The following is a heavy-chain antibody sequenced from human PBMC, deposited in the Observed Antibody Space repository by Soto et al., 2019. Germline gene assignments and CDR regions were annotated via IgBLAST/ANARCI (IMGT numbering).Heavy chain of an antibody. V-gene: IGHV1-46*01. J-gene: IGHJ6*02. Sequence: ASVKVSCKASGYTFTSYYMHWVRQAPGQGLEWMGIINPSGGSTSYAQKFQGRVTMTRDTSTSTVYMELSSLRSEDTAVYYCAREAYCGGDCYPLPPYYYYYGMDVWGQGTTVTVSS. CDR3: AREAYCGGDCYPLPPYYYYYGMDV. D-gene: IGHD2-21*02. CDR1: GYTFTSYY. CDR2: INPSGGST.